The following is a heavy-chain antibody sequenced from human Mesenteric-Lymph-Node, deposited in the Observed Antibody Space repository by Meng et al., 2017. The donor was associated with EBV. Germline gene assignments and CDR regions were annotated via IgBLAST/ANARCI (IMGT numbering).Heavy chain of an antibody. CDR1: SASISSTSYH. CDR2: IYYSGTT. CDR3: ARQYGSSFDY. V-gene: IGHV4-39*01. D-gene: IGHD3-10*01. J-gene: IGHJ4*02. Sequence: LQLEEWWHGLLRPSGTLSFICTVSSASISSTSYHWGWIRQPPGKGLERIGSIYYSGTTYFNPSLESRVSISVDTSKKQFSLRLTSVTAADTAVYYCARQYGSSFDYWGQGTLVTVSS.